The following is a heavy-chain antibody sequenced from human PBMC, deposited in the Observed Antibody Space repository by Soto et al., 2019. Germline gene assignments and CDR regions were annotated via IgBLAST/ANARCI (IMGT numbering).Heavy chain of an antibody. CDR2: INHSGST. J-gene: IGHJ4*02. CDR1: GGSISSGGYF. D-gene: IGHD6-13*01. V-gene: IGHV4-30-2*01. Sequence: SETLSLTCVVSGGSISSGGYFWSWIRQPPGKGLEWIGEINHSGSTNYNPSLKSRVTISVDTSKNQFSLKLSSVTAADTAVYYCARYSSSWSHGGDYWGQGTLVTVSS. CDR3: ARYSSSWSHGGDY.